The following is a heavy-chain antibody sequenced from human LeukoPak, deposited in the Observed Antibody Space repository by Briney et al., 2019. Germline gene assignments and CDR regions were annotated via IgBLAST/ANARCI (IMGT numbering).Heavy chain of an antibody. CDR2: IYYSGST. V-gene: IGHV4-30-4*01. CDR3: ARYYYDSSGYSFWGAFDI. Sequence: PSQTLSLTCTVSGGSISSGDYYWSWIRQPPGKGLEWIGYIYYSGSTYYNPSLKSRVTISVDTSKNQFSLKLSSVTAADTAVYYCARYYYDSSGYSFWGAFDIWGQGTMVTVSS. J-gene: IGHJ3*02. CDR1: GGSISSGDYY. D-gene: IGHD3-22*01.